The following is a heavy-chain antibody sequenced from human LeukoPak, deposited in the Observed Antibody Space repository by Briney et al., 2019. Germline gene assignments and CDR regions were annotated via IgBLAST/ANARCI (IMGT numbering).Heavy chain of an antibody. CDR3: ARDRDDYGDSGGFNY. CDR2: ISAYNGNT. Sequence: ASVKVSCKAYGYTFTSYGISWVRQAPGQGLEWMGWISAYNGNTNYAQKLQGRVTMTTDTSTSTAYMELRSLRSDDTAVYYCARDRDDYGDSGGFNYWGQGTLVTVSS. D-gene: IGHD4-17*01. CDR1: GYTFTSYG. V-gene: IGHV1-18*01. J-gene: IGHJ4*02.